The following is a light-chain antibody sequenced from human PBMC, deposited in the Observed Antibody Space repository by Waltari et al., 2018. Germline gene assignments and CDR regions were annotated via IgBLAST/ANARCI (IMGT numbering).Light chain of an antibody. CDR2: EVS. Sequence: QSALTQPPSASGSPGQSVTISCTGTSSDVGVFDYVSWYQQHPGNVPRLMIYEVSKRPSGVPDRFSGSKSGNTASLTVSGLQVEDEADYYCSSFAGSSQMLFGGGTKLTVL. CDR1: SSDVGVFDY. V-gene: IGLV2-8*01. CDR3: SSFAGSSQML. J-gene: IGLJ2*01.